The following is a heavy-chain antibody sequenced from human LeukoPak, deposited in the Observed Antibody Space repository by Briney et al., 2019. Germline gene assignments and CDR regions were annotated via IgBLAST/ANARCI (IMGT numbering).Heavy chain of an antibody. CDR2: LYYDGRT. CDR1: GDSVSSSNYY. D-gene: IGHD3-3*01. J-gene: IGHJ6*02. Sequence: PSETLSLTCTVFGDSVSSSNYYWAWFRQPPGKGLDWIGSLYYDGRTYYSPSLESRVTVSVDTSKNQFSLKLSSVTAADTAVYYCARVVSGYYRLYYYYYGMDVWSQGTTVTVSS. V-gene: IGHV4-39*07. CDR3: ARVVSGYYRLYYYYYGMDV.